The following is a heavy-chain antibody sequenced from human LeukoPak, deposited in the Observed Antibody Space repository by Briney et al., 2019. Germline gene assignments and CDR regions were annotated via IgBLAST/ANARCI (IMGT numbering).Heavy chain of an antibody. CDR1: GFTVSSYN. D-gene: IGHD2-2*01. J-gene: IGHJ6*03. CDR2: ISSSGYTM. V-gene: IGHV3-48*02. CDR3: ARGCASCGHYNYYFMDV. Sequence: GGSLRLSCAASGFTVSSYNMNWVPQTPGKGLEWVSYISSSGYTMHHADSVEGRFTVSRDSAKNSLYLQMNSLRDEDAAVYFCARGCASCGHYNYYFMDVWGKGTTVTVSS.